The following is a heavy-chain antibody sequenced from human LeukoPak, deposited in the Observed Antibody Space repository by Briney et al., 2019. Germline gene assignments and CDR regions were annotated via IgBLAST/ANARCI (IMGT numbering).Heavy chain of an antibody. D-gene: IGHD3-22*01. CDR3: ARDFNTAGYYDSEDAFDI. CDR1: GYTFTSYG. J-gene: IGHJ3*02. CDR2: ISAYNGNT. Sequence: GASVKVSCKASGYTFTSYGLSWVRQAPGQGLEWMGWISAYNGNTNYAQKLQGRVTMTTDTSTSTAYMELRSLRSDDTAVYYCARDFNTAGYYDSEDAFDIWGQGTMVTVSS. V-gene: IGHV1-18*01.